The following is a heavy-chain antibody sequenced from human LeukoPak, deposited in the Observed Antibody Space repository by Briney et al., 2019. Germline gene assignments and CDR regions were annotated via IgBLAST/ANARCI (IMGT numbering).Heavy chain of an antibody. J-gene: IGHJ4*02. Sequence: PGGSLRLSCAASGFTFSSYSMNWVRQAPGKGLEWVSYISSSTSAIYYADSVKGRFTISRDNAKNSLYLQMNSLRVEDTAVYYCASLYGEVLDYWGQGTLVTVSS. CDR1: GFTFSSYS. CDR3: ASLYGEVLDY. D-gene: IGHD4-17*01. CDR2: ISSSTSAI. V-gene: IGHV3-48*01.